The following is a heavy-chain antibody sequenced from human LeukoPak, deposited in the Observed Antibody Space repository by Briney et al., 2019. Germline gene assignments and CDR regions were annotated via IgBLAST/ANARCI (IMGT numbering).Heavy chain of an antibody. Sequence: GGSLRLSCAASGFTFSYFGMHWVGQAPGKGLEWVAVISYDGSDKYYADSVKGRFTISRDNSKNTLYLQMNSLRAEDTAVYYCAKGIPGDYWGQGILVTVSS. V-gene: IGHV3-30*18. CDR1: GFTFSYFG. CDR2: ISYDGSDK. J-gene: IGHJ4*02. CDR3: AKGIPGDY. D-gene: IGHD5-18*01.